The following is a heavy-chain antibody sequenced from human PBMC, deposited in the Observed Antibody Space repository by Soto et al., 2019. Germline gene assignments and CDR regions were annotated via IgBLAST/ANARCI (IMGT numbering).Heavy chain of an antibody. CDR2: IYYSGST. CDR1: GGSISSGGYY. CDR3: ARDYFYGMDV. Sequence: ASETLSLTCTVSGGSISSGGYYWSWIRQHPGKGLEWIGYIYYSGSTYYNPSLKSRVTISVDTSKNQFSLKLSSVTAADTAVYYCARDYFYGMDVWGQGTTVTVSS. J-gene: IGHJ6*02. V-gene: IGHV4-31*03.